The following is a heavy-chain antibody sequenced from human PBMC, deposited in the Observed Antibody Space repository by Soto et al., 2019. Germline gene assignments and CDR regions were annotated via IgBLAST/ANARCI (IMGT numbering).Heavy chain of an antibody. J-gene: IGHJ4*02. V-gene: IGHV1-3*01. D-gene: IGHD6-13*01. CDR1: GYTFTPYD. CDR2: SNANNGNT. CDR3: VVSRGWWAFHC. Sequence: QVLLVQSGAEVKKPGASVQISCKASGYTFTPYDMHWVRQAPGQRLEWMGSSNANNGNTKYSQRFQGRATFTRDTSAPTGYMDLSSLISEDTAVYYCVVSRGWWAFHCWGQGTLVTVSS.